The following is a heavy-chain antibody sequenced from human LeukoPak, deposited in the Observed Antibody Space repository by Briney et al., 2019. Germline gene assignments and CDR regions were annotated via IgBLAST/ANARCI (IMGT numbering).Heavy chain of an antibody. Sequence: GASVRVSCPASAYTFTKYGFNWVRQAPGQGLEWMGWISADSGNTNYAQQLQGRLTMTTDTSTNTAYMELRSLRSDDTAMYYCARAGRNYYYGSGSHLEYWGQGTLVTVSS. V-gene: IGHV1-18*01. CDR1: AYTFTKYG. CDR2: ISADSGNT. D-gene: IGHD3-10*01. J-gene: IGHJ4*02. CDR3: ARAGRNYYYGSGSHLEY.